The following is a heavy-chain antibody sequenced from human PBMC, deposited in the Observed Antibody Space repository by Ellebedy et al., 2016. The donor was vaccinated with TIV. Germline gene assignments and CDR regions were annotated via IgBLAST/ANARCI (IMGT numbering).Heavy chain of an antibody. Sequence: GGSLRLSCAASGFTVSHAWMSWVRQAPGKGLEWVGRIKSKTHGGTTDYAAPVKGRFTISRDDSKNTLNLQMNSLKTEDTALYYCTTELWRQWLVLLGENYFDYWGQGTLVTVSS. CDR2: IKSKTHGGTT. V-gene: IGHV3-15*01. J-gene: IGHJ4*02. CDR1: GFTVSHAW. D-gene: IGHD6-19*01. CDR3: TTELWRQWLVLLGENYFDY.